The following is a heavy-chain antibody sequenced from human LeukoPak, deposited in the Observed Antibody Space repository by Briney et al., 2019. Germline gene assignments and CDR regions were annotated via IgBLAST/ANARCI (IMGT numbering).Heavy chain of an antibody. J-gene: IGHJ4*02. CDR1: EFTFGDFA. D-gene: IGHD6-19*01. Sequence: TGGSLRLSCTASEFTFGDFAISWVRQAPGKGLEWVSVIYSGGSTYYADSVKGRFTISRDNSKNTLYLQMNSLRAEDTAVYYCARGFRYSSGWYHFDYWGQGTLVTVSS. CDR3: ARGFRYSSGWYHFDY. V-gene: IGHV3-53*01. CDR2: IYSGGST.